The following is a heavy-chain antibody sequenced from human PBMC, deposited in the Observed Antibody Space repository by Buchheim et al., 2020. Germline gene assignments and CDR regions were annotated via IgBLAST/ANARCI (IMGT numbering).Heavy chain of an antibody. V-gene: IGHV1-69*02. CDR3: ASGGMITFGGVIVNPFFDY. CDR1: GGTFSSYT. CDR2: IIPILGIA. Sequence: QVQLVQSGAEVKKPGSSVKVSCKASGGTFSSYTISWVRQAPGQGLEWMGRIIPILGIANYAQKFQGRVTITADESTSTAYMELSSLRSEDTAVYYCASGGMITFGGVIVNPFFDYWGQGTL. D-gene: IGHD3-16*02. J-gene: IGHJ4*02.